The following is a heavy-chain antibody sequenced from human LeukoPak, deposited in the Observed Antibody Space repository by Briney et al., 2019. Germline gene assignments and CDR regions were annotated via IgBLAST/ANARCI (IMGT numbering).Heavy chain of an antibody. CDR1: GASISSSSYY. CDR3: ARLWRAAIDY. J-gene: IGHJ4*02. D-gene: IGHD1-1*01. V-gene: IGHV4-39*01. CDR2: VYYNGNT. Sequence: SETLSLTCTVSGASISSSSYYWGYFRQPPGKGLEWIGSVYYNGNTYYNPSLKSRAPIYADTSKNQFSLKLTSVTAAEKAVYYCARLWRAAIDYGGQGTLVTVSS.